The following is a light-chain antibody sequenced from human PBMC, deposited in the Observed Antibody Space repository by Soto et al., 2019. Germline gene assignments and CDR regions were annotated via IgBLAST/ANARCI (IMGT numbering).Light chain of an antibody. V-gene: IGKV1-39*01. CDR3: QQTYSIPEGFT. J-gene: IGKJ3*01. Sequence: DIQMAQSPSSLSASIGERVTRSCRASQSISNYLSWYQQRPGKAPELLIYGASSLESGVPSRFSGSASGTDFTLTISSLQPEDFATYYCQQTYSIPEGFTFGPGTKVDIK. CDR2: GAS. CDR1: QSISNY.